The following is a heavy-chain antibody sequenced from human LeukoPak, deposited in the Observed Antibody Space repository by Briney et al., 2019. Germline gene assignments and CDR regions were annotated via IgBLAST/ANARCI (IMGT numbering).Heavy chain of an antibody. J-gene: IGHJ4*02. D-gene: IGHD3-9*01. Sequence: SETLSLTCTVSGGSVSTDYWSWIRQPPGKGLEWIGEINHSGSINYNPSLKSRVTISVDTSKNQFSLKLSSVTAADTAVYYCARQQYFDWLFSFDYWGQGTLVTVSS. CDR1: GGSVSTDY. CDR2: INHSGSI. CDR3: ARQQYFDWLFSFDY. V-gene: IGHV4-34*01.